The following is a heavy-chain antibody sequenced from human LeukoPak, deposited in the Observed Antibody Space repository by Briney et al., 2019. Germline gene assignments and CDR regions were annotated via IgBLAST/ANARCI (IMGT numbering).Heavy chain of an antibody. D-gene: IGHD3-10*01. Sequence: PGGSLRLSCAASGFTFSTNAMSWVRQPPGKGLEWVSAIRDSGGSTYYADSVKGRFTISRDNSKNTLYLQMNSLRAEDTAVYSCAKNGEVLSWFDPWGQGTLVTVSS. J-gene: IGHJ5*02. CDR1: GFTFSTNA. V-gene: IGHV3-23*01. CDR2: IRDSGGST. CDR3: AKNGEVLSWFDP.